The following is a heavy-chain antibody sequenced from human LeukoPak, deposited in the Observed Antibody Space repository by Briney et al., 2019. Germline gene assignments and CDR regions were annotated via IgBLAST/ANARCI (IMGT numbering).Heavy chain of an antibody. CDR3: ARDKFRFDN. D-gene: IGHD3-10*01. J-gene: IGHJ4*02. CDR2: IWYNGSKN. V-gene: IGHV3-33*01. Sequence: GGSLRLSCAASGFIFSSYGMHCVRQAPGKGLEWVAVIWYNGSKNYYADSVKGRFTISRDSTKNTLYLQMNSLRAEDTAVYYCARDKFRFDNWGQGTLVTVSS. CDR1: GFIFSSYG.